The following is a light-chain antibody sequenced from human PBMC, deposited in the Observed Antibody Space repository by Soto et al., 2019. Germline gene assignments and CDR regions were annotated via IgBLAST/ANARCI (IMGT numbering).Light chain of an antibody. V-gene: IGLV1-40*01. CDR2: GNS. J-gene: IGLJ1*01. CDR1: SSNIGAGYD. Sequence: QSVLTQPPSVSGAPGQRVTISCTGSSSNIGAGYDVHWYQQLPGTVPKLLIYGNSNRPSGVPDRFSGSKSGTSASLAITGLQAEYEADYYCQSSDSSLSYVFGTGTQLTVL. CDR3: QSSDSSLSYV.